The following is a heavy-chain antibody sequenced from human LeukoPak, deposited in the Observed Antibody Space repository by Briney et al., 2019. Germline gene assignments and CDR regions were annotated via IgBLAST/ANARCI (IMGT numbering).Heavy chain of an antibody. Sequence: PSETLSLTCAVYGGSFSGYYWSWIRQPPGKGLEWIGEINHSGSTNYNPSLKSRVTISVDTSKNQFSLKLSSVTAADTAVYYCARSLTGSLDMVRGVHFDYWGQGTLVTVSS. D-gene: IGHD3-10*01. V-gene: IGHV4-34*01. CDR2: INHSGST. J-gene: IGHJ4*02. CDR1: GGSFSGYY. CDR3: ARSLTGSLDMVRGVHFDY.